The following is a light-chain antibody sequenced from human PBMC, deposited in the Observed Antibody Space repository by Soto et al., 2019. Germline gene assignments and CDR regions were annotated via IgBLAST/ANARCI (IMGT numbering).Light chain of an antibody. J-gene: IGKJ1*01. CDR1: QTISSW. V-gene: IGKV1-5*03. CDR2: KAS. CDR3: QHYNSYSEA. Sequence: DIQMTQAPSTLSGSVGDRVTITCRASQTISSWLAWYQQKPGKAPKLLIYKASTLKSGVPSRFSGSGSGTDCTLTISSLQPDDFATYYCQHYNSYSEAFGQGTKVDLK.